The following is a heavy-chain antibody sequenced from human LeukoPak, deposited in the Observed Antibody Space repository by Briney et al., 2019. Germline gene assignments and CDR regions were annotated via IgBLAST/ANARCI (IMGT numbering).Heavy chain of an antibody. Sequence: SVKVSCKASGFTFTSSAVQWVRQACGQRLEWIGWIVVGSGNTNYAQKFQERVTITRDMSTSTAYMELSSLRSEDTAVYYCAADGSGSITLFGSYNWFDPWGQGTLVTVSS. CDR2: IVVGSGNT. CDR1: GFTFTSSA. V-gene: IGHV1-58*01. J-gene: IGHJ5*02. CDR3: AADGSGSITLFGSYNWFDP. D-gene: IGHD3-10*01.